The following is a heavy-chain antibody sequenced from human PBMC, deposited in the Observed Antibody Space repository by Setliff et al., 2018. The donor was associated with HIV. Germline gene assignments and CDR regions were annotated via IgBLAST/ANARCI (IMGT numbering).Heavy chain of an antibody. V-gene: IGHV5-51*01. CDR3: ARRASKASLDY. Sequence: PGESLKISCKGSGYTFTSYWIGWVRQMPGEGLEWMGIIYTGDYDTRYSPSFRGRVTISADKSINTAYLQWSSLQASDTAIYYCARRASKASLDYWGQGTLVTVSS. CDR1: GYTFTSYW. J-gene: IGHJ4*02. CDR2: IYTGDYDT.